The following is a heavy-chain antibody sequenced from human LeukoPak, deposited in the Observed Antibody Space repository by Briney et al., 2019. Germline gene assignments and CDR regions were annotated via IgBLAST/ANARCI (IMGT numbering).Heavy chain of an antibody. CDR3: ARDRGFGEFNGFRY. D-gene: IGHD3-10*01. CDR1: GDSISRYS. J-gene: IGHJ4*02. Sequence: PETLSLSCVVSGDSISRYSPNWIRQSPGKGLEWVGYIAHSGTTSYKYSLKSRVTISVATSKNQLSLRLTSVTAADTAVYYCARDRGFGEFNGFRYWGQGTLVTVSS. V-gene: IGHV4-59*12. CDR2: IAHSGTT.